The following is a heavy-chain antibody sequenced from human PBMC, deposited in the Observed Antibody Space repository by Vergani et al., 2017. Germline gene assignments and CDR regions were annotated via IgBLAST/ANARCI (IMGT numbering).Heavy chain of an antibody. Sequence: QITLKESGPTLVKPTQTLTLTCTFSGFSLSTSGVGVGWIRQPPGKALEWLALIYWNDDKRYSPSLKSRLTITKDTSKNQVVLTMTNMDPVDTATYYCAHSSEVPAAMRAFDIWGQGTMVTVSS. D-gene: IGHD2-2*01. CDR3: AHSSEVPAAMRAFDI. J-gene: IGHJ3*02. V-gene: IGHV2-5*01. CDR2: IYWNDDK. CDR1: GFSLSTSGVG.